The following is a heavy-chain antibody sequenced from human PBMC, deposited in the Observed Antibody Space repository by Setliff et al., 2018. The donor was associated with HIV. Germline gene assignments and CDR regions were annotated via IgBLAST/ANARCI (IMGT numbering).Heavy chain of an antibody. Sequence: ASVKVSCKAAGYSFAAYYIHWVRQAPGQGLEWMGWINPNSGGTNYAQKFQGRVTLTRDTSIGTANMELSGLRSDDTAVYYCARDPALTYSGYVYWYFDLWGRGTLVTVSS. V-gene: IGHV1-2*02. CDR2: INPNSGGT. D-gene: IGHD5-12*01. CDR3: ARDPALTYSGYVYWYFDL. CDR1: GYSFAAYY. J-gene: IGHJ2*01.